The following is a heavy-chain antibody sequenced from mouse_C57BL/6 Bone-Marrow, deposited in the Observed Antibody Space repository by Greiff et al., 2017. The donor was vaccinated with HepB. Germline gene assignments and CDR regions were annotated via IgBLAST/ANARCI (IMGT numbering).Heavy chain of an antibody. V-gene: IGHV1-9*01. CDR2: ILPGSGST. D-gene: IGHD3-2*02. CDR3: ARKEGGSSGLTFAY. CDR1: GYTFTGYW. Sequence: QVQLQQSGAELMKPGASVKLSCKATGYTFTGYWIEWVKQRPGHGLEWIGEILPGSGSTNYNEKFKGKATFTADTSSNTAYMQLISLTTEDSAIYYCARKEGGSSGLTFAYWGQGTLVTVSA. J-gene: IGHJ3*01.